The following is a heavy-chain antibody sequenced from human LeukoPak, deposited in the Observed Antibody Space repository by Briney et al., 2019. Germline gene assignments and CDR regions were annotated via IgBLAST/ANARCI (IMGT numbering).Heavy chain of an antibody. CDR1: GYTFTSYG. J-gene: IGHJ3*02. Sequence: ASVKVSFKASGYTFTSYGISWVRRAPGQGLEWMGSISAYNGNTNYAQKLQGRVTMTTDTSTSTAYMELRSLRSDDTAVYYCARDLERGYSYGVDAFDIWGQGTMVTVSS. V-gene: IGHV1-18*01. CDR3: ARDLERGYSYGVDAFDI. CDR2: ISAYNGNT. D-gene: IGHD5-18*01.